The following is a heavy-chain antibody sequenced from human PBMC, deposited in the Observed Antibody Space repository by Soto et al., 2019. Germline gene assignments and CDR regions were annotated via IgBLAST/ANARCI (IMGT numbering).Heavy chain of an antibody. Sequence: SETLSLTCTVSCGSIISYYWSWIRQPPGKGLEWIGYIYDSGSTNYNPSLKSRVTISVDTSKNQFSLKLSSVTAADTAVYHCARRGAAGGIRHYMDVWGKGTTVTVSS. CDR1: CGSIISYY. CDR3: ARRGAAGGIRHYMDV. V-gene: IGHV4-59*08. D-gene: IGHD6-13*01. CDR2: IYDSGST. J-gene: IGHJ6*03.